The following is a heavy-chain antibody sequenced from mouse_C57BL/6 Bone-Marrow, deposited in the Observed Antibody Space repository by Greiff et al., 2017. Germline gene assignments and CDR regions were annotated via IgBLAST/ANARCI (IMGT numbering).Heavy chain of an antibody. CDR2: IYPGGGYT. CDR1: GYTFTNYW. CDR3: ARSWDGYYFYCSFDV. Sequence: QVQLKESGAELVRPGTSVQMSCKASGYTFTNYWIGWAKQRPAHGLEWIGDIYPGGGYTNYNEKFKGKATLTADKYSSTAYMQLSSLTSEDSSIYYFARSWDGYYFYCSFDVWGTGTTVTVSS. V-gene: IGHV1-63*01. J-gene: IGHJ1*03. D-gene: IGHD2-3*01.